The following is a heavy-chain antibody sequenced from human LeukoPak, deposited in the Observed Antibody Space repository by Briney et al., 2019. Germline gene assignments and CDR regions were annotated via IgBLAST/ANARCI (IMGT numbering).Heavy chain of an antibody. CDR3: ARDLKEGVATLGY. Sequence: SVKVSCKASGGTFSSYAISWVRQAPGQGLEWMGRIIPILGIANYAQKSQGRVTITADKSTSTAYMELSSLRSEDTAVYYCARDLKEGVATLGYWGQGTLVTVSS. CDR2: IIPILGIA. V-gene: IGHV1-69*04. CDR1: GGTFSSYA. J-gene: IGHJ4*02. D-gene: IGHD5-12*01.